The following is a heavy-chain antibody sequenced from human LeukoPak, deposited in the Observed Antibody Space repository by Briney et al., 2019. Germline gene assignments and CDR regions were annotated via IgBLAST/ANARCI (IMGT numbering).Heavy chain of an antibody. CDR2: IWHDGSNQ. J-gene: IGHJ4*02. CDR3: ARDRGPGGLAGTYY. Sequence: GGSLRLSCAASGFTFSSYSMNWVRQAPGKGLEWVAVIWHDGSNQTYTDSVKGRFTISRDNSKNTLDLHMNSLRAEDTAVYYCARDRGPGGLAGTYYWGLGTLVTVSS. V-gene: IGHV3-33*08. CDR1: GFTFSSYS. D-gene: IGHD6-19*01.